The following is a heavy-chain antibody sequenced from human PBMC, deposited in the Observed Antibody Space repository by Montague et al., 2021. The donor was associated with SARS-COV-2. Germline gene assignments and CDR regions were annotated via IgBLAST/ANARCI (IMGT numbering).Heavy chain of an antibody. J-gene: IGHJ5*02. D-gene: IGHD5-24*01. Sequence: SETLSLTCTVSGDSMRSSYWNWIRQPPGKGLEYIGYTYYSGVANYNPSLRSRVTISLDTSKNQFSLKMRSVTAADTAVYYCAREDRWNWFDPWGQGTLVIVSS. V-gene: IGHV4-59*13. CDR2: TYYSGVA. CDR3: AREDRWNWFDP. CDR1: GDSMRSSY.